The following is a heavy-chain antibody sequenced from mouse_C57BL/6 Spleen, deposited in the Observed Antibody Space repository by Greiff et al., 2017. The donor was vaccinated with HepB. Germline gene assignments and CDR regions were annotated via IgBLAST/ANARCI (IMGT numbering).Heavy chain of an antibody. CDR1: GYTFTSYW. CDR2: IDPSDSET. CDR3: ARSGISGLYAMDY. D-gene: IGHD3-2*02. Sequence: VQLQQSGAELVRPGSSVKLSCKASGYTFTSYWMHWVKQRPIQGLEWIGNIDPSDSETHYNQKFKDKATLTVDKSSSTAYMQLSSLTSEDSAVYDWARSGISGLYAMDYWGQGTSVTVSS. J-gene: IGHJ4*01. V-gene: IGHV1-52*01.